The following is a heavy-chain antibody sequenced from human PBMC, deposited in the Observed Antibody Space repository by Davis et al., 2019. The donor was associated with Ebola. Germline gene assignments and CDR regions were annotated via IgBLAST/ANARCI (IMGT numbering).Heavy chain of an antibody. D-gene: IGHD3-3*01. CDR3: AREGKIFGCDY. V-gene: IGHV3-74*01. J-gene: IGHJ4*02. CDR2: IKTDGSLI. CDR1: GFTFSSYW. Sequence: HTGGSLRLSCAASGFTFSSYWMHWVRHAPGKGLICVSRIKTDGSLIGYGDSVQGRFTISRDNANNTLYLQMNDLRAEDTAVYYCAREGKIFGCDYWGQGVLVTVSS.